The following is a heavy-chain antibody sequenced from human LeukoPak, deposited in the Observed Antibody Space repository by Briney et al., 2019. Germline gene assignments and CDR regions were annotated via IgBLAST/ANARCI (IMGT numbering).Heavy chain of an antibody. CDR1: GSIFTSYW. CDR3: ARLTAMYVEA. CDR2: IDPSDSYT. J-gene: IGHJ4*02. D-gene: IGHD5-18*01. Sequence: GASLQISCKGSGSIFTSYWISWVRPLPGKGLEWMGRIDPSDSYTTYSPSFQGHVTISADKSISTAYLQWSSLKASDTAMYYCARLTAMYVEAWGQGTLVTVSS. V-gene: IGHV5-10-1*01.